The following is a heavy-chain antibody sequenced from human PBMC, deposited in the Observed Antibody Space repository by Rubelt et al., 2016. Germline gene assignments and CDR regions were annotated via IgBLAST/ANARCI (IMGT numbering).Heavy chain of an antibody. CDR1: GFTVSTNY. CDR3: ARVRDDYSSPFNY. D-gene: IGHD3-16*01. V-gene: IGHV3-53*05. Sequence: PGGSLRLSCAASGFTVSTNYMSWVRQVPGKGLEWVSITYSGGSTYSADSVKGRFTISRDNSKNSLYLQMDSLRVEDTAVYYCARVRDDYSSPFNYWGQGTLVTVSS. J-gene: IGHJ4*02. CDR2: TYSGGST.